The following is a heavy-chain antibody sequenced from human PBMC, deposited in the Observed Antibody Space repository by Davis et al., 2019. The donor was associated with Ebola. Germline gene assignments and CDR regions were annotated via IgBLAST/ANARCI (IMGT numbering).Heavy chain of an antibody. V-gene: IGHV4-39*02. Sequence: SETLSLTCTVSGGSISSSSYYWGWIRQPPGKRLEWIGSIYYSGSTYYNPSLKSRVTISVDTSKNQFSLQLNSVTPEDTAVYYCARDQRSSGLIYYYYGMDVWGQGTTVTVSS. J-gene: IGHJ6*02. CDR1: GGSISSSSYY. D-gene: IGHD6-19*01. CDR2: IYYSGST. CDR3: ARDQRSSGLIYYYYGMDV.